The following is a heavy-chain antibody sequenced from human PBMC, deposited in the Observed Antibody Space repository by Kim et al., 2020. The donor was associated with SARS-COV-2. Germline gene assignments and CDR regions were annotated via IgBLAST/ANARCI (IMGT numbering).Heavy chain of an antibody. D-gene: IGHD2-2*01. CDR3: AKGDIVVVPAAGILSHWYFDL. Sequence: FTISRDNSKNTLYLQMNSLRAEDTAVYYCAKGDIVVVPAAGILSHWYFDLWGRGTLVTVSS. J-gene: IGHJ2*01. V-gene: IGHV3-30*02.